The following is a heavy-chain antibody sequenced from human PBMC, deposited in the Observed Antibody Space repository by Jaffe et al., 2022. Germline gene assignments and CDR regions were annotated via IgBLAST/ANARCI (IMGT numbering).Heavy chain of an antibody. CDR2: ISAYNGNT. D-gene: IGHD3-3*01. J-gene: IGHJ3*02. CDR1: GYTFTSYG. V-gene: IGHV1-18*01. Sequence: QVQLVQSGAEVKKPGASVKVSCKASGYTFTSYGISWVRQAPGQGLEWMGWISAYNGNTNYAQKLQGRVTMTTDTSTSTAYMELRSLRSDDTAVYYCARDLILARAPAPLAFDIWGQGTMVTVSS. CDR3: ARDLILARAPAPLAFDI.